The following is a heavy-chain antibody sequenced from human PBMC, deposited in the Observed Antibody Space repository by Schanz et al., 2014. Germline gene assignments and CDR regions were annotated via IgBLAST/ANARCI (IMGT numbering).Heavy chain of an antibody. V-gene: IGHV3-11*04. CDR1: GFIFNDYY. D-gene: IGHD4-4*01. CDR3: AKQFLSYYFYGMDV. Sequence: VQLVESGGGLVKPGGSLRLSCAASGFIFNDYYMNWIRQAPGKGLEWLSYISRDGTTSYYADSVKGRFTISRDNSKNTVYLQMDSLRPEDTAVYYCAKQFLSYYFYGMDVWGQGTTVSVSS. CDR2: ISRDGTTS. J-gene: IGHJ6*02.